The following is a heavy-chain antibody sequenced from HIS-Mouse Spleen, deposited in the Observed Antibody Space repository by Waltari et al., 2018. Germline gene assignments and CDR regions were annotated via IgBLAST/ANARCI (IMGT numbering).Heavy chain of an antibody. D-gene: IGHD3-3*01. Sequence: EVQLVQSGAEVKKPGESLKISCKGSGYSFTSYWIGWVRQMPGKGLKWMGIIYPGDSGTRYSPSFQGKVTISADKSSSTAYLQWSSLKASDTAMYFCARLVYYDFWSGYYSGWFDPWGQGTLVTVSS. J-gene: IGHJ5*02. CDR2: IYPGDSGT. CDR3: ARLVYYDFWSGYYSGWFDP. CDR1: GYSFTSYW. V-gene: IGHV5-51*03.